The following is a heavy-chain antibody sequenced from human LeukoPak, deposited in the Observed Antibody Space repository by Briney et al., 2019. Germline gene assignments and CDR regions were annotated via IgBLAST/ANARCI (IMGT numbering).Heavy chain of an antibody. CDR3: ARLRNYDILTGYSPSVVDY. Sequence: SETLTLTCTVSGGSISSSNYSWGWIRQPPGKGLEWIGSIYYSGTTYYNPSLKSRVTISVDTSKNEFSLKLSSVTAADTAVYYCARLRNYDILTGYSPSVVDYWGHGTLVTVSS. CDR2: IYYSGTT. V-gene: IGHV4-39*01. D-gene: IGHD3-9*01. CDR1: GGSISSSNYS. J-gene: IGHJ4*01.